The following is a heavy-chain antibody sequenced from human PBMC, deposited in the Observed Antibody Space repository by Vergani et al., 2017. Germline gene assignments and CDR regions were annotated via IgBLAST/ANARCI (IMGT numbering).Heavy chain of an antibody. J-gene: IGHJ5*02. V-gene: IGHV3-23*01. CDR2: ISGSGGSP. CDR3: AKSGFWSGYPRFNWFDP. Sequence: EVQLLESGGGLVQPGGSLRLSCAASGFPFSSYAMSWVRQAPGKGLEWVSAISGSGGSPYYADSVKGRFTISRDNSKNTLYLQMNSLRAEDTAVYYCAKSGFWSGYPRFNWFDPWGQGTLVTVSS. CDR1: GFPFSSYA. D-gene: IGHD3-3*01.